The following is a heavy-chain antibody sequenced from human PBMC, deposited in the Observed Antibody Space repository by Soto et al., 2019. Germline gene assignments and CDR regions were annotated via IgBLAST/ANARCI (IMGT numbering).Heavy chain of an antibody. Sequence: QVHLQQRGAGLLKPSETLSLNCVVSGESFSGYYWSWIRQTPGMGLEWIGEVDHRGSTTYNPSLTNRASISIDSSKNLFSLELTSVTVADTALYFCARYEYGNSLYGVDVWGQGTRVTVSS. J-gene: IGHJ6*02. CDR1: GESFSGYY. V-gene: IGHV4-34*02. CDR3: ARYEYGNSLYGVDV. D-gene: IGHD1-7*01. CDR2: VDHRGST.